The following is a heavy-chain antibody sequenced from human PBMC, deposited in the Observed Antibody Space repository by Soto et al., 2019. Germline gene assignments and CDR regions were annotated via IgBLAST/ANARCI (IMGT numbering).Heavy chain of an antibody. V-gene: IGHV3-21*01. CDR1: GFTFSSYS. Sequence: GGSLRLSCAASGFTFSSYSMNWVRQAPGKGLEWVSSISSSSSYIYYADSAKGRFTISRDNAKNSLHLQMNSLRAEDTAVYYCARGYYYGSGSYPDAFDIWGQGTMVTVSS. CDR2: ISSSSSYI. CDR3: ARGYYYGSGSYPDAFDI. J-gene: IGHJ3*02. D-gene: IGHD3-10*01.